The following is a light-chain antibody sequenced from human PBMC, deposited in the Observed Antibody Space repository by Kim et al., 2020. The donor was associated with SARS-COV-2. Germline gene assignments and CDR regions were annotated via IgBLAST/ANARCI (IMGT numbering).Light chain of an antibody. V-gene: IGKV1-5*01. Sequence: ASVGDRVTNTCRASQSISSWLAWYQQKPGKAPKLLIYDASSLESGVPSRFSGSGSGTEFTLTISSLQPDDFATYYCQQYNSYAYTFGQGTKLEI. CDR1: QSISSW. J-gene: IGKJ2*01. CDR2: DAS. CDR3: QQYNSYAYT.